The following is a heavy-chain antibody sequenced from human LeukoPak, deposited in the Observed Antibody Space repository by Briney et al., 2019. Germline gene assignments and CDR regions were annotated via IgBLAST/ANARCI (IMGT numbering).Heavy chain of an antibody. CDR3: ARARDGHNYLTFDL. CDR1: RFTFSNYA. CDR2: ISFDGSEK. D-gene: IGHD5-24*01. V-gene: IGHV3-30-3*01. Sequence: GGSLKLSCAASRFTFSNYAMHWVRQAPGKGLEWVTVISFDGSEKYYTDSVKGRFTISRDNSKNTLYLQMNNLRTEDTAVYYCARARDGHNYLTFDLWGQGTMVTVSS. J-gene: IGHJ3*01.